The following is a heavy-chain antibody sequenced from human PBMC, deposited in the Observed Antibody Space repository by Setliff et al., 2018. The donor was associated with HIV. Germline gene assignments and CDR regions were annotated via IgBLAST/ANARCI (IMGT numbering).Heavy chain of an antibody. CDR2: IIPIFGTT. Sequence: SVKVSCKASGGTFSSYAISWVRQAPGQGLEWMGGIIPIFGTTNYAQKFQGRVTITTDKSTSTAYMELSSLRSEDTAVYHCARGGSGDTMVRGLIMTYYFDYWGQGALVTVSS. CDR3: ARGGSGDTMVRGLIMTYYFDY. CDR1: GGTFSSYA. J-gene: IGHJ4*02. D-gene: IGHD3-10*01. V-gene: IGHV1-69*05.